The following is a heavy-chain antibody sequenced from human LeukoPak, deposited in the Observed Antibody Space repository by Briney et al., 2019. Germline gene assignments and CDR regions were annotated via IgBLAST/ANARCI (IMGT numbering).Heavy chain of an antibody. Sequence: SETLSLTCTVSGVPISNYYWHWIRQSRGKGLEWIGYIYYSGSTDYNPSLKSRVTVSVDTSKRQFSLELSSVTAADTAVYYCARGGVVGTMLRTINWFNPWGPGTLVAVSS. V-gene: IGHV4-59*01. CDR1: GVPISNYY. J-gene: IGHJ5*02. D-gene: IGHD3-10*01. CDR2: IYYSGST. CDR3: ARGGVVGTMLRTINWFNP.